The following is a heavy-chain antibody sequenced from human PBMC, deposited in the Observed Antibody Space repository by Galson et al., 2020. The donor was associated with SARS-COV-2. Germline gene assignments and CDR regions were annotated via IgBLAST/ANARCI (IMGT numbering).Heavy chain of an antibody. V-gene: IGHV3-21*01. D-gene: IGHD3-16*01. J-gene: IGHJ2*01. CDR3: ARDLGPAPMIKWYFDL. CDR2: IFGSGSPR. CDR1: GFTFSDYT. Sequence: GESLKISCAASGFTFSDYTMIWVRQAPGKGLEWVSSIFGSGSPRYYADSVKGRSTISRDSAKSSLYLQMNSLGADDTAVYYCARDLGPAPMIKWYFDLWGRGALVTVSS.